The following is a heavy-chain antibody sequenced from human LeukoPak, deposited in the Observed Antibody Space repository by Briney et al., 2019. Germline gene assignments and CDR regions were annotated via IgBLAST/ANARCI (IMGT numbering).Heavy chain of an antibody. CDR3: ARDDYYNSYYFDY. Sequence: GGSLRLSCAASGFTFNAYSMHWVRQAPGKGLEWVAVIWRDGNNIQYADSVMGRFIISRDDSKKTLYLQMDSLRAEDTAVYYCARDDYYNSYYFDYWGQGTLVSVSS. CDR1: GFTFNAYS. D-gene: IGHD4-11*01. J-gene: IGHJ4*02. CDR2: IWRDGNNI. V-gene: IGHV3-33*01.